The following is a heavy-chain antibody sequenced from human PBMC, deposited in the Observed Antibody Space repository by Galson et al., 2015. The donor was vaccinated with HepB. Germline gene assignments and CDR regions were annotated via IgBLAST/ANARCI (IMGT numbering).Heavy chain of an antibody. Sequence: LSLTCTVSGGSISSGDYYWSWIRQPPGKGLEWIGYIYYSGSTNYNPSLKSRVTISVDMSKNQFSLKLSSVTTADTAVYYCARIDCVGTSCYTTLGGWFDPWGQGTLVTVSS. CDR3: ARIDCVGTSCYTTLGGWFDP. J-gene: IGHJ5*02. CDR2: IYYSGST. V-gene: IGHV4-61*08. CDR1: GGSISSGDYY. D-gene: IGHD2-2*02.